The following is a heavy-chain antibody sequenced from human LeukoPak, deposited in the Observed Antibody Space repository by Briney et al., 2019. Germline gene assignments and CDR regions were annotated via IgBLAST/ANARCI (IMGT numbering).Heavy chain of an antibody. Sequence: GESLKISCKGSGYSFTSYWISWVRQMPGKGLEWMGIIYPGDFDTRYSPSFQGQVTISADKSISTAYLQWSSLKASDTAMYYCARPSGSYRQGLRYFDYWGQGTLVTVSS. CDR3: ARPSGSYRQGLRYFDY. CDR2: IYPGDFDT. J-gene: IGHJ4*02. CDR1: GYSFTSYW. D-gene: IGHD1-26*01. V-gene: IGHV5-51*01.